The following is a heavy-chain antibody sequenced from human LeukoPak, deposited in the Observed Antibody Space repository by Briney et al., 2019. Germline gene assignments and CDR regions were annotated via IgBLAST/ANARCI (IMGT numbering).Heavy chain of an antibody. Sequence: PGGSLRLSCAASGFTFDDYAMSWVRQAPGKGLEWVGFIRSKAYGGTTEYAASVKGRFTISRDDSKSIAYLQMNSLKTEDTAVYYCTSPIDEPAAIGNYYYMDVWGKGTTVTVSS. CDR1: GFTFDDYA. D-gene: IGHD2-2*01. J-gene: IGHJ6*03. CDR2: IRSKAYGGTT. V-gene: IGHV3-49*04. CDR3: TSPIDEPAAIGNYYYMDV.